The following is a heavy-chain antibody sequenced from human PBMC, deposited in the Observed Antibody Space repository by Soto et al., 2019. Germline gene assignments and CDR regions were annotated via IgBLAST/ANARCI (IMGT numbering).Heavy chain of an antibody. Sequence: QVQLQQSGARLLKPSETLSLTCAVSGGSVSGISWSWIRQPAGKGLEWSGHINRHGVTPYNPSLRTRVTISVDTTKNQFFMDLRSVTAADTAVYYCARVQWGGYKREDYHYYMDVWGKGTTVTVSS. D-gene: IGHD5-12*01. J-gene: IGHJ6*03. CDR1: GGSVSGIS. CDR3: ARVQWGGYKREDYHYYMDV. V-gene: IGHV4-34*01. CDR2: INRHGVT.